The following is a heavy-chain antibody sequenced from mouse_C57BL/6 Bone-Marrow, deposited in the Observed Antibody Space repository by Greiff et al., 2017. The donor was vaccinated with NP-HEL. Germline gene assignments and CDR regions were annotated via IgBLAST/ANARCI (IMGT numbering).Heavy chain of an antibody. Sequence: QVHVKQSGAELARPGASVKLSCKASGYTFTSYGISWVKQRTGQGLEWIGEIYPRSGNTYYNEKFKGKATLTADKSSSTAYMELRSLTSEDSAVYFCARKPSRRHYWYFDVWGTGTTVTVSA. CDR2: IYPRSGNT. D-gene: IGHD2-12*01. J-gene: IGHJ1*03. CDR3: ARKPSRRHYWYFDV. CDR1: GYTFTSYG. V-gene: IGHV1-81*01.